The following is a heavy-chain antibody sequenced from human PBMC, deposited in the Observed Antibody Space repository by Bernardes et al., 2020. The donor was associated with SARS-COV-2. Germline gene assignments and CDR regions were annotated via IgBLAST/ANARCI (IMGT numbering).Heavy chain of an antibody. V-gene: IGHV3-23*01. CDR1: GFSFSTYA. CDR2: LTATGSTG. J-gene: IGHJ2*01. CDR3: AKPGYCTRTSCLGGLYFDV. D-gene: IGHD2-2*03. Sequence: GGSLRLSCAASGFSFSTYAMIWVRQAPGKGLEWVSALTATGSTGFYADSVKGRFTISRDNSKNTVDLQMSSLRAEDTAVYYCAKPGYCTRTSCLGGLYFDVWGRGTLVTVSA.